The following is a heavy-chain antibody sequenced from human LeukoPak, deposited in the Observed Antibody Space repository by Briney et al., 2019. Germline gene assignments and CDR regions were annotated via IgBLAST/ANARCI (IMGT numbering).Heavy chain of an antibody. V-gene: IGHV3-53*01. CDR1: GFTVSSNY. CDR2: IYSGGST. D-gene: IGHD2-2*01. Sequence: GGSLRLSCAASGFTVSSNYMSWVRQAPGKGLEWVSVIYSGGSTYYADSVKGRFTISRDNSKNTLYLQMSSLRAEDTAVYYCARARRDIVVVPAAPADYYYYYMDVWGKGITVTVSS. J-gene: IGHJ6*03. CDR3: ARARRDIVVVPAAPADYYYYYMDV.